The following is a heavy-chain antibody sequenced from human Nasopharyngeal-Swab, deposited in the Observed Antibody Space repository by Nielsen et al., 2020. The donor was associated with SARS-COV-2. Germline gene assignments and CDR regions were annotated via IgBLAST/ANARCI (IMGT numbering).Heavy chain of an antibody. CDR3: ARGRIAVAAVDP. V-gene: IGHV3-74*03. CDR1: GLAFSNYW. D-gene: IGHD6-19*01. Sequence: GESLELSCADSGLAFSNYWMHWVRQAPGKGLVWVSRITPDGYGTMYADSVKGRFIISRDNAKNTLNLQMNSLRAEDTALYYCARGRIAVAAVDPWGQGILVTVSS. J-gene: IGHJ5*02. CDR2: ITPDGYGT.